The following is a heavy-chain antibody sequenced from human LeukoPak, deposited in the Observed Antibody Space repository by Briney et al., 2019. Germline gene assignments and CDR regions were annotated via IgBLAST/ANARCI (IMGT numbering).Heavy chain of an antibody. V-gene: IGHV7-4-1*02. CDR3: ARSNNDGDYLGVGFDY. CDR1: GGTFSSYA. D-gene: IGHD4-17*01. J-gene: IGHJ4*02. Sequence: GASVKVSCKASGGTFSSYAISWVRQAPGQGLEWVGWINTNTGNPTNAQGFTGRFVFSLDTSVRTAYLQISSLKTEDTAVYYCARSNNDGDYLGVGFDYWGQGTLVTVSS. CDR2: INTNTGNP.